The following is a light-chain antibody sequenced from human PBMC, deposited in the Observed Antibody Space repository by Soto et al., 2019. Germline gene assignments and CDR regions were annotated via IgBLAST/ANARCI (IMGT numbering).Light chain of an antibody. CDR1: QRIRSSS. CDR2: GAS. CDR3: QPYGTSPVGFA. J-gene: IGKJ3*01. Sequence: EVVLTQSPGTLSVSPGERATLSCRASQRIRSSSLAWYQQKPGQAPRLLIYGASNRATGIPDRFSGSGSETGFTLTISRLEPEDFAMFYCQPYGTSPVGFAFGPGTRVDIK. V-gene: IGKV3-20*01.